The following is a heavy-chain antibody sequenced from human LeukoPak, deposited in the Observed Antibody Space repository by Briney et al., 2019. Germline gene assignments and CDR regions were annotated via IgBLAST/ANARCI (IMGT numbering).Heavy chain of an antibody. CDR1: GFTFSSYW. Sequence: GGSLRLSCTASGFTFSSYWMSWVRQAPGKGLEWVASIKQDGSEKYYVDSVKGRFTISRDNAKNSLYLQMNSLRAEDTALYYCARAPGEGWFDPWGQGTLVTVSS. CDR3: ARAPGEGWFDP. J-gene: IGHJ5*02. V-gene: IGHV3-7*01. D-gene: IGHD4-17*01. CDR2: IKQDGSEK.